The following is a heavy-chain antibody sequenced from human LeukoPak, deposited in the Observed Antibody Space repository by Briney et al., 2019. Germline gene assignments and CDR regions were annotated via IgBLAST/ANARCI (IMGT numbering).Heavy chain of an antibody. Sequence: GGSLRLSCAASGFTFSSYSINWVRQAPGKGLEWVSYIDGSGSTMYYADSVKGRFTISRDNAKNSLYLQMNSLRAEDTAVYYCASLWSSTSGYYHWGQGTLVTVSS. J-gene: IGHJ5*02. D-gene: IGHD3-22*01. CDR1: GFTFSSYS. V-gene: IGHV3-48*01. CDR3: ASLWSSTSGYYH. CDR2: IDGSGSTM.